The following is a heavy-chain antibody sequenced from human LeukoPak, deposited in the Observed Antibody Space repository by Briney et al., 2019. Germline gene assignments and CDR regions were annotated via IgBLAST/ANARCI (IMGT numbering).Heavy chain of an antibody. D-gene: IGHD4-17*01. CDR1: GFTFSGYS. Sequence: GGSLRLSCAASGFTFSGYSMNWVRQAPGKGLEWVSYISSSSSTIYYADSVKGRFTISRDNAKNSLYLQMNSLRAEDTAVYYCARDDYGDYAANWFDPWGQGTLVTVSS. CDR3: ARDDYGDYAANWFDP. J-gene: IGHJ5*02. CDR2: ISSSSSTI. V-gene: IGHV3-48*04.